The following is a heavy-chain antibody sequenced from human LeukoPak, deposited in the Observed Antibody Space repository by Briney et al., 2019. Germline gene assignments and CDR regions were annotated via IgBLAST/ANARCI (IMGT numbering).Heavy chain of an antibody. Sequence: PGGSLRLSCAASGFTFSNAWMSWVRQAPGKGLEWVSAISGSGGRTYYADSVKGRFTISRDNSKNTLYLQMNSLRAEDTAVYYCAKDLRFNWFDPWGQGTLVTVSS. V-gene: IGHV3-23*01. CDR2: ISGSGGRT. CDR1: GFTFSNAW. J-gene: IGHJ5*02. CDR3: AKDLRFNWFDP. D-gene: IGHD3-16*01.